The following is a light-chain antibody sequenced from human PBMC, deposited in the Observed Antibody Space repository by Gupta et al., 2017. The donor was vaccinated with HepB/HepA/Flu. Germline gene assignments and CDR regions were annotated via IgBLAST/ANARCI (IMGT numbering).Light chain of an antibody. CDR3: SSYTSSSTLV. Sequence: QSALTQPASVSGSPGQSITISCTGTSSDVGGYNYVSWYQQHPGKAHILMIYDVSNRTAGVSNRFSGSKSGNTASLTISGPQAEDEADYYCSSYTSSSTLVFGGGTKLTVL. V-gene: IGLV2-14*03. CDR1: SSDVGGYNY. J-gene: IGLJ2*01. CDR2: DVS.